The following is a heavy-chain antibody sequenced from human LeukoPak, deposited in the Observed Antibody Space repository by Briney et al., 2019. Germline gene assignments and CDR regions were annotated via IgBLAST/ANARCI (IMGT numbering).Heavy chain of an antibody. V-gene: IGHV1-2*02. CDR1: GYTFTDYY. D-gene: IGHD2-2*01. Sequence: ASVKVCCKASGYTFTDYYMHWVRQAPGQGFEWMGWINPNDGDTNYAQKFQGRVTMTRDTSISTAHMEVSRLRSDDTAVYYCARANFLYCSSSTCLFDYWGQGTLVTVSS. CDR2: INPNDGDT. CDR3: ARANFLYCSSSTCLFDY. J-gene: IGHJ4*02.